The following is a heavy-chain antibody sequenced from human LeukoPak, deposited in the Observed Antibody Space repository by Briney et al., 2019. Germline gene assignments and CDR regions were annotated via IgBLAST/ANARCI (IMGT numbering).Heavy chain of an antibody. CDR2: IKSITDGGTT. V-gene: IGHV3-15*01. J-gene: IGHJ4*02. CDR1: GFTFTNAW. D-gene: IGHD3-9*01. Sequence: GGSLRLSCAASGFTFTNAWMYWVRQAPGKGPEWVGRIKSITDGGTTDYAAPVKGRFTISRDVSKNTLYLQMNSLKTEDTAVYYCTTQGTGYYYFDYWGQGTLVTVSS. CDR3: TTQGTGYYYFDY.